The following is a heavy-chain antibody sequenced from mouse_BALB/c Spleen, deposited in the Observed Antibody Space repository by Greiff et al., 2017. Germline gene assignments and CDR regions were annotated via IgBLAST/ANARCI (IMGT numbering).Heavy chain of an antibody. CDR2: IWAGGST. CDR3: ARDGNYPNYYAMDY. Sequence: VKLQESGPGLVAPSQSLSITCTVSGFSLTSYGVHWVRQPPGKGLEWLGVIWAGGSTNYNSALMSRLSISKDNSKSQVFLKMNSLQTDDTAMYYCARDGNYPNYYAMDYWGQGTSVTVSS. CDR1: GFSLTSYG. D-gene: IGHD2-1*01. V-gene: IGHV2-9*02. J-gene: IGHJ4*01.